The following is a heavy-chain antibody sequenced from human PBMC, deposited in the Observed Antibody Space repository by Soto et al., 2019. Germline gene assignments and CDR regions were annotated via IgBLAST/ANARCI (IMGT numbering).Heavy chain of an antibody. D-gene: IGHD2-8*01. CDR3: ARQEVPQWFTKGYYGMDV. Sequence: QVQLQQWGAGLSKPSETLSLTCAVYGGSFSGYYWTWIRQPPGKGLEWIGEINHRGNTNYNPSLKSRVTISVDTSKNQVSLKLTSVTAADTAVYYCARQEVPQWFTKGYYGMDVWDQGTTVTVSS. J-gene: IGHJ6*02. CDR2: INHRGNT. CDR1: GGSFSGYY. V-gene: IGHV4-34*01.